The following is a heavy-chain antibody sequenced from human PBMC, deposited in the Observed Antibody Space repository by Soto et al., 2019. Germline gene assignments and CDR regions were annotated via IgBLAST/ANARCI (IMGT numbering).Heavy chain of an antibody. CDR3: ARETLSYGSALDV. J-gene: IGHJ6*02. CDR1: GISLDEYN. D-gene: IGHD3-16*01. CDR2: ITWNGANT. V-gene: IGHV3-43*01. Sequence: PGGSLRLSCAPSGISLDEYNIHWVRQAPGKGLEWVSLITWNGANTYYADSVKGRFTISRDGTTKSISLQMTSLKREDTGLYYCARETLSYGSALDVWGRGTTVAVSS.